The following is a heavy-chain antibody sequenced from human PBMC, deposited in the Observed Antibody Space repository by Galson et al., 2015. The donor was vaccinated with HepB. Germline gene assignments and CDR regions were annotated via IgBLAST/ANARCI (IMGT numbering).Heavy chain of an antibody. Sequence: CAISGDSVSSNSAAWNWIRQSPSRGLEWLGRTYYRSKWYNDYAVSVKSRITINPDTSKNQFSLQLNPVTPEDTAVYYCARDSPYYDILTGYYPSWFDPWGQGTLVTVSS. CDR2: TYYRSKWYN. V-gene: IGHV6-1*01. J-gene: IGHJ5*02. CDR3: ARDSPYYDILTGYYPSWFDP. D-gene: IGHD3-9*01. CDR1: GDSVSSNSAA.